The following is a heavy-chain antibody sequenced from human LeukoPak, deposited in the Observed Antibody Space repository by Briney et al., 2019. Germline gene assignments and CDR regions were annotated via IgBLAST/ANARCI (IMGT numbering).Heavy chain of an antibody. CDR2: ISSSSYM. J-gene: IGHJ4*02. V-gene: IGHV3-21*01. CDR1: GFTFSSYT. CDR3: ARDQSIAGPTTADC. Sequence: GGSLRLSCAASGFTFSSYTMNWVRQAPGKGLEWVSYISSSSYMYYADSLKGRFTISRDNAKNSLYLQMNSLRAEDTAVYFCARDQSIAGPTTADCWGQGTLVTVSS. D-gene: IGHD1-26*01.